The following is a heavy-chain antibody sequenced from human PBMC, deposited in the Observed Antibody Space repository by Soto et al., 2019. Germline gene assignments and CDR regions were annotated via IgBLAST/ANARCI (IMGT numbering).Heavy chain of an antibody. CDR3: ASQRSTVVTQAYFDR. Sequence: SETLSRTGIVCGESISSSSYYWGWIRQPPGKGLEWIGSIYYSWRTYYNPSFKIRVTISIDTSKNHFSLKLSSVTATDTAVYYCASQRSTVVTQAYFDRWGQGALVAVSS. D-gene: IGHD2-21*02. CDR1: GESISSSSYY. V-gene: IGHV4-39*01. CDR2: IYYSWRT. J-gene: IGHJ4*02.